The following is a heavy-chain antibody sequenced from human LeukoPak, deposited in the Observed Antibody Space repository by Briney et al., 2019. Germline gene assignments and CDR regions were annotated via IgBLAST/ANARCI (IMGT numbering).Heavy chain of an antibody. D-gene: IGHD3-22*01. CDR2: INWNGGST. V-gene: IGHV3-20*04. J-gene: IGHJ3*02. CDR1: GFTFDDYG. Sequence: GGSLRLSCAASGFTFDDYGMSWVRQAPGKGLEWVAGINWNGGSTGYADSVKGRFTISRDNAKNSLYLQMNSLRAEDTAVYYCAREMDSSGYEGSHAFDIWGEGTMVTVSS. CDR3: AREMDSSGYEGSHAFDI.